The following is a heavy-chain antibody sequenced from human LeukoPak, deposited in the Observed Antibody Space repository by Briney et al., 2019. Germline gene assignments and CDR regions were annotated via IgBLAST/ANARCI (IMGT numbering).Heavy chain of an antibody. CDR2: IWYDGSNK. V-gene: IGHV3-33*01. J-gene: IGHJ5*02. Sequence: GGSLRLSCAASGFTFSDYGMHCVRQAPGKGLEWVAVIWYDGSNKYYADSVRVRFTIDRDNSKISLYMQRMSLKGEDTSLYYCARDVLVYTAIVVFDPWGQGTLVTVSS. CDR3: ARDVLVYTAIVVFDP. D-gene: IGHD5-18*01. CDR1: GFTFSDYG.